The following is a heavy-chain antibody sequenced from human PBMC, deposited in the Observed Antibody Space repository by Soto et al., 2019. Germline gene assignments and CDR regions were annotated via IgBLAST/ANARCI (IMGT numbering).Heavy chain of an antibody. J-gene: IGHJ6*02. CDR3: AKHLSDRYYYYYAMDV. CDR2: ISGSGGST. Sequence: GGSLRLSCAASGFTFSNYAMSWVRQAPGKGLEWVSAISGSGGSTYYADSVKGRFTISRDNSKNTLYLQMNSLRAEDTAVYYCAKHLSDRYYYYYAMDVWGQGTTVTVSS. D-gene: IGHD2-21*02. V-gene: IGHV3-23*01. CDR1: GFTFSNYA.